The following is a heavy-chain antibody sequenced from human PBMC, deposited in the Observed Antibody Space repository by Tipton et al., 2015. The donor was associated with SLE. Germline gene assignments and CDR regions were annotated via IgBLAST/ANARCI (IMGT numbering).Heavy chain of an antibody. D-gene: IGHD3-16*01. CDR2: MFSADRT. V-gene: IGHV3-66*02. J-gene: IGHJ5*02. CDR3: ARDGGGYWGSS. Sequence: SLRLSCADSGFTVSFNYMTWVRPAPGEGLEWVSFMFSADRTFYTDSVKGRFTISKDNSKRTLYLQMSSLRPEDTAVYYCARDGGGYWGSSWGQGTLVIVSS. CDR1: GFTVSFNY.